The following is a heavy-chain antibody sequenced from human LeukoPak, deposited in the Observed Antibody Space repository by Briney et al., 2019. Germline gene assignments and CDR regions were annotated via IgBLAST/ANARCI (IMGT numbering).Heavy chain of an antibody. J-gene: IGHJ4*02. CDR1: GFSFNNYA. V-gene: IGHV3-30*18. Sequence: HPGGSLRLSCAASGFSFNNYAMYWVRQAPGKGLEWMALISYDGGDKYYAESMKGRITISRDNAENTLYLQMNNLRPGDTAFYFCVKEGVEYSYSYGDYWGQGTLVTVSS. CDR3: VKEGVEYSYSYGDY. D-gene: IGHD3-16*01. CDR2: ISYDGGDK.